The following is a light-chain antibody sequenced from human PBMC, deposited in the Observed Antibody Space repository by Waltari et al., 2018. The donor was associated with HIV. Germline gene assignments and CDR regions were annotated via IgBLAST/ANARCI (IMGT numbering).Light chain of an antibody. J-gene: IGLJ2*01. V-gene: IGLV6-57*01. CDR2: EDN. Sequence: FMLTQPHSVSDSPGKTVTISCTRSRCSIASHSVQGYHQRPGSSPTTVISEDNQRPSGVPDRFSGSIDSSSNSASLTISGLKTEDEADYYCQSYDSSNPVVFGGGTKLTVL. CDR3: QSYDSSNPVV. CDR1: RCSIASHS.